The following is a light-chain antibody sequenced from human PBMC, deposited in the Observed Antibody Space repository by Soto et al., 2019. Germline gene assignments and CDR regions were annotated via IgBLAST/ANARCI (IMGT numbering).Light chain of an antibody. J-gene: IGLJ1*01. Sequence: QSVRTQPPSVSGSPGQSVAISCTGTSSDVGSYNRVSWYQQPPGTAPKFMIYEVSNRPSGVPDRFSGSKSGNTASLTISGLQAEDEADYYCSSYTSSSTYVFGTGTKVTVL. CDR1: SSDVGSYNR. V-gene: IGLV2-18*02. CDR2: EVS. CDR3: SSYTSSSTYV.